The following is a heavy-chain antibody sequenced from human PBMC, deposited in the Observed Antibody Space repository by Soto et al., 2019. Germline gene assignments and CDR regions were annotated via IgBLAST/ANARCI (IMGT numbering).Heavy chain of an antibody. V-gene: IGHV3-21*01. D-gene: IGHD4-4*01. J-gene: IGHJ4*02. CDR2: ISSSSSYI. CDR3: ARGPNKLTVTTTCFDY. Sequence: GGSLRLSCAASGFTFSSYSMNWVRQAPGKGLEWVSSISSSSSYIYYADSVKGRFTISRDNAKNSLYLQMNSLRAEDTAVYYCARGPNKLTVTTTCFDYWGQGTLVTVSS. CDR1: GFTFSSYS.